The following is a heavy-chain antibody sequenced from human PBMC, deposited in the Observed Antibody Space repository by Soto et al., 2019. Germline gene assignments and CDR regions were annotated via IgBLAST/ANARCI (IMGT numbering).Heavy chain of an antibody. CDR3: ARLGGYCSGTTCPLDY. V-gene: IGHV5-51*01. Sequence: EVQLVQSGAEMKKPGESLRISCKGSGYSFTSYWIGWVRQMPGKGLEWMGIIFPGDSDTRYSPSFQGQVTISADKSISTAYLQWSSLKASDTAMYYWARLGGYCSGTTCPLDYWGQGTLVTVSS. CDR2: IFPGDSDT. J-gene: IGHJ4*02. CDR1: GYSFTSYW. D-gene: IGHD2-2*01.